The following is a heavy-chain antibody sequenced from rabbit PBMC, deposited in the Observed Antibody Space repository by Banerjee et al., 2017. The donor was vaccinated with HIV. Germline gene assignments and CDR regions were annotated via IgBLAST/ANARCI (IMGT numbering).Heavy chain of an antibody. Sequence: QEQLEESGGDLVKPEGSLTLTCTASGFSFSSRYWICWVRQAPGKGLEWITCIDAGSSGTTNYASWAKGRFTIANNNAQNTVDLQMNSLTAADTATYFCARSIDAGSNSPFNLWGPGTLVTVS. CDR3: ARSIDAGSNSPFNL. CDR2: IDAGSSGTT. V-gene: IGHV1S45*01. J-gene: IGHJ4*01. D-gene: IGHD4-2*01. CDR1: GFSFSSRYW.